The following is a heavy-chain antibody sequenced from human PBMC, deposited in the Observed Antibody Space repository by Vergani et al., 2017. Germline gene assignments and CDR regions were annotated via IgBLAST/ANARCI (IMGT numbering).Heavy chain of an antibody. CDR2: INTGNGNT. CDR1: GYTFTSYA. V-gene: IGHV1-3*04. CDR3: ARDRIYDYVWGSYRPGYLFDY. Sequence: QVQLVQSGAEVKKPGASVKVSCKASGYTFTSYAMHWVRQAPGQRLEWMGWINTGNGNTKYSQKFQGRVTITRDTSASTAYRELSSLRSEDTAVYYCARDRIYDYVWGSYRPGYLFDYWGQGTLVTVSS. D-gene: IGHD3-16*02. J-gene: IGHJ4*02.